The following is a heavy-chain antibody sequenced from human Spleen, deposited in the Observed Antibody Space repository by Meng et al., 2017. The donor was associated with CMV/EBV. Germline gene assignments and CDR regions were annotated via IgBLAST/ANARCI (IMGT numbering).Heavy chain of an antibody. V-gene: IGHV1-2*02. J-gene: IGHJ4*02. CDR2: MNPKSGAT. CDR1: GYIFTDYY. CDR3: ARLWTGYMPTNVKLPF. Sequence: ASVTVSCKASGYIFTDYYIHWVRQAPGQGLEWMGWMNPKSGATNYAQNFQGRVTMTRDTFTSTAFMDVTSLTSDDTAVYYCARLWTGYMPTNVKLPFWVQGTLVTVSS. D-gene: IGHD3/OR15-3a*01.